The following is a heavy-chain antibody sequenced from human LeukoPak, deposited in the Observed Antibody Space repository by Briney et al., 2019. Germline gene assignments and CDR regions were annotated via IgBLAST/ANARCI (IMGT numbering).Heavy chain of an antibody. D-gene: IGHD6-19*01. CDR2: INPNSGGT. CDR3: ARSGESSGWYPVEFDY. J-gene: IGHJ4*02. V-gene: IGHV1-2*04. CDR1: GYTFTGYY. Sequence: GASVKVSCKASGYTFTGYYMHWVRQAPGQGLEWMGWINPNSGGTNYAQKFQGWVTMTRDTSISTAYMELSRLRSDDTAVYYCARSGESSGWYPVEFDYWGQGTLVTVSS.